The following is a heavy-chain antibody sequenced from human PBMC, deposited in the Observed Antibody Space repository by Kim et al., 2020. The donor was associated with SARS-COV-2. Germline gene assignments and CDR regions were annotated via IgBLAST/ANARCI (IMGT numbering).Heavy chain of an antibody. CDR3: AKPLYYYDSSGYHYGYYFDY. CDR2: ISWDGGST. Sequence: GGSLRLSCAASGFTFDDYTMHWVRQAPGKGLEWVSLISWDGGSTYYADSVKGRFTISRDNSKNSLYLQMNSLRTEDTALYYCAKPLYYYDSSGYHYGYYFDYWGQGTLVTVSS. CDR1: GFTFDDYT. J-gene: IGHJ4*02. D-gene: IGHD3-22*01. V-gene: IGHV3-43*01.